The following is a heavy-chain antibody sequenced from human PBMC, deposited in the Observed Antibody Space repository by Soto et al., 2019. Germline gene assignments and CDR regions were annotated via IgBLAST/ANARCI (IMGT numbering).Heavy chain of an antibody. J-gene: IGHJ6*02. CDR1: GCSISSGGYY. CDR2: IYYSGST. D-gene: IGHD3-10*01. V-gene: IGHV4-31*03. Sequence: QVQLQESGPGLVKPSQTLSLTCTVSGCSISSGGYYWSWIRQHPGKGLEWIGYIYYSGSTYYNPSLKSRVTISVDTSKNQCSLKLSPVTAADTAVYYCARDLRGGSYAMDVWGQGTTVTVSS. CDR3: ARDLRGGSYAMDV.